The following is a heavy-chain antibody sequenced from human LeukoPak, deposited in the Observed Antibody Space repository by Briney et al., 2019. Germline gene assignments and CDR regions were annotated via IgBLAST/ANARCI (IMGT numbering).Heavy chain of an antibody. CDR2: IYSGGST. V-gene: IGHV3-66*01. D-gene: IGHD2-15*01. CDR3: ARGGGGLLSGTFDY. J-gene: IGHJ4*02. Sequence: PGGSLRLSCAASGFTVSSNYMSWVRQAPGKGLEWVSVIYSGGSTYYADSVKGRFTISRDNSKNTLYLQMNSLRAEDTAVYYCARGGGGLLSGTFDYWGQGTLVTVSS. CDR1: GFTVSSNY.